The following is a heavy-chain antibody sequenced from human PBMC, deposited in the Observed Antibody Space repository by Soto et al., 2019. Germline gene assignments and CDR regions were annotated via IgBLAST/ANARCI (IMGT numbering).Heavy chain of an antibody. Sequence: GGSLRLSCXASGFTFSSYAMSWVRQAPGKGLEWVSAISGSGGSTYYADSVKGRFTISRDNSKNTLYLQMNSLRAEDTAVYYCAKFYDSSGYYIDYWGQGTLVTVSS. CDR1: GFTFSSYA. CDR3: AKFYDSSGYYIDY. V-gene: IGHV3-23*01. J-gene: IGHJ4*02. CDR2: ISGSGGST. D-gene: IGHD3-22*01.